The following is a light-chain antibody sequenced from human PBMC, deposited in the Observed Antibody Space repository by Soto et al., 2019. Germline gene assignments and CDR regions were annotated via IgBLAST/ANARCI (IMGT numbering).Light chain of an antibody. CDR3: CSYAGSRTHVV. Sequence: QSALTQPASVSGSHGQPITISCTGTSSDVGSYNLVSWYQQHPGKAPKLMIYEGTKRPSGVSNRFSGSKSGNTASLTISGLQAEDEADYYCCSYAGSRTHVVFGGGTKLTVL. J-gene: IGLJ2*01. CDR1: SSDVGSYNL. V-gene: IGLV2-23*01. CDR2: EGT.